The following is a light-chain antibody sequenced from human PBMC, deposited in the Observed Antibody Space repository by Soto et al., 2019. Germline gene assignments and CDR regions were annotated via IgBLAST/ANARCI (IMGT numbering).Light chain of an antibody. V-gene: IGLV1-44*01. J-gene: IGLJ2*01. Sequence: QSVLTQPPSASGTPGQRVTISCSGSSSNVGRNAVNWYQQLPGTAPKLPIYSNNQRPSGVPDRFSGSKSGTSASLAISGLQSEDEADYYCAAWDDSLNAVVFGGGTKVTVL. CDR2: SNN. CDR3: AAWDDSLNAVV. CDR1: SSNVGRNA.